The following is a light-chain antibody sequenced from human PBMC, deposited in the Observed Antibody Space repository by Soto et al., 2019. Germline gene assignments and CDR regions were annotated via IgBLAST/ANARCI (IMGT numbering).Light chain of an antibody. J-gene: IGKJ4*01. Sequence: EIVLTQSPATLSLSPGERATLSCRASQSVRSYLAWYQQKPGQAPRVLIYDTSNRATGIQARFSGSGSGTDFTLTTSSLEPEDFAVYYCQQRNNWPLLTFGGGTRVEIK. CDR2: DTS. V-gene: IGKV3-11*01. CDR1: QSVRSY. CDR3: QQRNNWPLLT.